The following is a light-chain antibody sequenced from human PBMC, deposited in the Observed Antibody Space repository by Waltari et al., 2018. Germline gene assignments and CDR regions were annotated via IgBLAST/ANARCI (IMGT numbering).Light chain of an antibody. CDR3: QTWGTGIRV. CDR2: LNSDGSH. Sequence: QLVLTQSPSASASLGASAKLTCTLSRGHSTYAIAWHQQQPEKGPRFLMKLNSDGSHNKGDGIPDRFSGSSSGAERYLTISSLQSEDEADYYCQTWGTGIRVFGGGTKLTVL. V-gene: IGLV4-69*01. CDR1: RGHSTYA. J-gene: IGLJ3*02.